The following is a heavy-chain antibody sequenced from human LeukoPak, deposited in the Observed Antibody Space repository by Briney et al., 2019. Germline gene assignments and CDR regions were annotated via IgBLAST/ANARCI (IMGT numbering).Heavy chain of an antibody. CDR2: IHHSGNS. CDR3: PRGHWGLQS. D-gene: IGHD7-27*01. CDR1: GASVTDYY. J-gene: IGHJ5*02. V-gene: IGHV4-59*02. Sequence: SETLSLTCTVSGASVTDYYWSWIRQSPGKGLEWISYIHHSGNSDYNPSLRSRVTTSLDTSKNQFSLNLISVTAADTAVYYCPRGHWGLQSWSQGTLVTVSP.